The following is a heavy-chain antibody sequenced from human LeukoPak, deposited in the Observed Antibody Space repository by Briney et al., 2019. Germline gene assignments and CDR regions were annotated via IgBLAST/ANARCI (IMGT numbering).Heavy chain of an antibody. J-gene: IGHJ1*01. CDR3: ARGGWNYEGPNTEYFQH. CDR2: MNPNSGNT. CDR1: GYTFTSYD. D-gene: IGHD1-7*01. V-gene: IGHV1-8*01. Sequence: LGASVKVSCKASGYTFTSYDINWVRQATGQGLEWMGWMNPNSGNTGYAQKFQGRVTITTDESTSTAYMELSSLRSEDTAVYYCARGGWNYEGPNTEYFQHWGQGTLVTVSS.